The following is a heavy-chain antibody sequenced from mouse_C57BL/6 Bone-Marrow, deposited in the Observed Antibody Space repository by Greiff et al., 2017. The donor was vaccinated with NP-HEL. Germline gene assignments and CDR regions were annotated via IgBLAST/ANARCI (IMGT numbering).Heavy chain of an antibody. CDR2: IYPRSGNT. D-gene: IGHD2-3*01. CDR3: ARSGLLLLSFAY. J-gene: IGHJ3*01. Sequence: QVQLKESGAELARPGASVKLSCKASGYTFTSYGISWVKQRTGQGLEWIGEIYPRSGNTYYNEKFKGKATLTADTSSSTAYMELRSLTSEDSAVYFCARSGLLLLSFAYWGQGTLVTVSA. V-gene: IGHV1-81*01. CDR1: GYTFTSYG.